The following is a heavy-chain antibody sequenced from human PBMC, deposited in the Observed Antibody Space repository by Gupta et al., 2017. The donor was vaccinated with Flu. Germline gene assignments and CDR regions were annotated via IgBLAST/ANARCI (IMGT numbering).Heavy chain of an antibody. Sequence: WRDGNTGYADSVKGRFTISRDNAKNSLYLQMNTLRTEDTALYYCVGDINPGGAAVWGQGTTVTVS. J-gene: IGHJ6*02. V-gene: IGHV3-9*01. CDR3: VGDINPGGAAV. D-gene: IGHD4-17*01. CDR2: WRDGNT.